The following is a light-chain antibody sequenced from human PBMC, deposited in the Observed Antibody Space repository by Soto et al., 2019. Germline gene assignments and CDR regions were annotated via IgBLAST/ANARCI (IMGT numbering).Light chain of an antibody. V-gene: IGKV3-20*01. J-gene: IGKJ5*01. CDR1: QSVSSNY. CDR2: GAS. CDR3: QQYEISPPIT. Sequence: EIVFTQSPCTLSLSPGERATLSCRASQSVSSNYLAWYQQKPGQAPRLLIYGASSRATGIPDRFSGSGSGTDFTLTISRLEPEDFAMYYCQQYEISPPITFGQGTRLAVK.